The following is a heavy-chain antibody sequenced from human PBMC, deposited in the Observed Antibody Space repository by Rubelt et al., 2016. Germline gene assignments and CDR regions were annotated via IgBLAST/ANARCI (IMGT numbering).Heavy chain of an antibody. Sequence: EVQLVESGGGLVQPGGSLRLSCAASGFTFSTFSMTWVRQAPGKGLEWVANINQAGSEEHYVGSVKGRFTISRDNAKNSLYLQMNSLRAEETAVYYCARDNWGIPEIYDGFDMWGQGAVVTVSS. V-gene: IGHV3-7*03. CDR1: GFTFSTFS. CDR3: ARDNWGIPEIYDGFDM. D-gene: IGHD7-27*01. CDR2: INQAGSEE. J-gene: IGHJ3*02.